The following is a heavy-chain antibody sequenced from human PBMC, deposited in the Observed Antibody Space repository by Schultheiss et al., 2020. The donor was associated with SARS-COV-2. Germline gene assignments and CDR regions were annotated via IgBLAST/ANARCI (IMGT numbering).Heavy chain of an antibody. CDR3: ARGVIDQLLPKLYYFDY. V-gene: IGHV4-59*12. J-gene: IGHJ4*02. CDR1: GGSISSYY. CDR2: IFYSGGT. D-gene: IGHD2-2*01. Sequence: SETLSLTCTVSGGSISSYYWSWIRQPPGKGLEWIGSIFYSGGTYYNPSLKSRVTISVDTSKNQFSLKLSSVTAADTAVYYCARGVIDQLLPKLYYFDYWGQGTLVTVSS.